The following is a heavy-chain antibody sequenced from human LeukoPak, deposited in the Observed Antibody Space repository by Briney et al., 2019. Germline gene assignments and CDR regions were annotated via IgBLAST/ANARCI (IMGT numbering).Heavy chain of an antibody. D-gene: IGHD6-19*01. CDR1: GGSISSSSHY. CDR3: ARDRPLLSGWSWFDP. Sequence: PSETLSLTCTVSGGSISSSSHYWGWIRQPPGKGLEWIGSIYYSGSTYYNPSLKSRVTISVDTSKNQFSLKLTSVTAADTAVYYCARDRPLLSGWSWFDPWGQGTLVTVYS. V-gene: IGHV4-39*02. CDR2: IYYSGST. J-gene: IGHJ5*02.